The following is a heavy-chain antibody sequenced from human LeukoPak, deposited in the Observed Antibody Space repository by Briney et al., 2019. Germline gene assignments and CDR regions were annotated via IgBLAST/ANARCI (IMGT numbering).Heavy chain of an antibody. J-gene: IGHJ4*02. CDR3: ARTYGGYYDSSRPFDY. D-gene: IGHD3-22*01. Sequence: VASVKVSCKASGYTFTSYAMNWVRQAPGQGLEWMGWISAYNGNTNYAQKLQGRVTMTTDTSTSTAYMELRSLRSDDTAVYYCARTYGGYYDSSRPFDYWGQGTLVTVSS. CDR2: ISAYNGNT. CDR1: GYTFTSYA. V-gene: IGHV1-18*01.